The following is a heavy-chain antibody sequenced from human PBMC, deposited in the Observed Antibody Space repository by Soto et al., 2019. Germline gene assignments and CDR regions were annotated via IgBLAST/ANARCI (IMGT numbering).Heavy chain of an antibody. J-gene: IGHJ4*02. Sequence: SETLSLTCAVYGGSFSGYYWSWIRQPPGKGLEWIGYIYYSGSTNYNPSLKSRVTISVDTSKNQFSLKLSSVTAADTAVYYCARELIAAAGTPAFDYWGQGTLVTVSS. CDR2: IYYSGST. V-gene: IGHV4-59*01. CDR3: ARELIAAAGTPAFDY. CDR1: GGSFSGYY. D-gene: IGHD6-13*01.